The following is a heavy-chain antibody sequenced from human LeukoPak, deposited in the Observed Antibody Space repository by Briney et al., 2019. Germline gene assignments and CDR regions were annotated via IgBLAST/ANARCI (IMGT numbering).Heavy chain of an antibody. J-gene: IGHJ4*02. Sequence: SETLSLTCTVSGGSISSYYWSWIRQPPGKGLEWIGYIYYSGSTNYNPSLKSRVTISVDTSKNQFSLKLSSVTAADTAVYYCARGDYYDSSGIYWGQGTLVTVSS. V-gene: IGHV4-59*12. CDR2: IYYSGST. D-gene: IGHD3-22*01. CDR1: GGSISSYY. CDR3: ARGDYYDSSGIY.